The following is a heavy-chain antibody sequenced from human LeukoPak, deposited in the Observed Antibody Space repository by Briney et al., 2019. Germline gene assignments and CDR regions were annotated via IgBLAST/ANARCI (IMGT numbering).Heavy chain of an antibody. CDR3: ARTSRGTFTYGYVDY. CDR1: DGSISTYY. V-gene: IGHV4-59*01. CDR2: INYSGST. J-gene: IGHJ4*02. Sequence: SETLSLTCTVSDGSISTYYWSWIRQPPGKGLEWMGYINYSGSTSYNPSLRSRVTISIDTSKNQFSLRLSSVTAADSAVYYCARTSRGTFTYGYVDYWGQGTLVTVSS. D-gene: IGHD5-18*01.